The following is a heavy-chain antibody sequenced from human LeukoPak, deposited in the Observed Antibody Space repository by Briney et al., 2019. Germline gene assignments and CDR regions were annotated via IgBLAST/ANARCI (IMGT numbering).Heavy chain of an antibody. J-gene: IGHJ4*02. V-gene: IGHV3-30*02. CDR3: AREPSYTSSWYTSCDY. CDR1: RFIFSSYA. CDR2: IRYDGSHK. Sequence: GGSLRLSCAASRFIFSSYAMHWVRQAPGKGLEWVAFIRYDGSHKYYADSVKGRFTISRDNSKNTLYLQMNSLRAEDTAVYYCAREPSYTSSWYTSCDYWGQGTLVTVSS. D-gene: IGHD6-13*01.